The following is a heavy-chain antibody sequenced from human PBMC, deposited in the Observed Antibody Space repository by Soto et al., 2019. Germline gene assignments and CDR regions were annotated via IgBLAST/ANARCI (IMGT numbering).Heavy chain of an antibody. D-gene: IGHD3-10*01. V-gene: IGHV3-74*01. J-gene: IGHJ4*02. CDR1: GFTFSSHW. CDR2: INPGGSST. Sequence: EVQVVESGGGLVQPGGSLRLSCAASGFTFSSHWMHWVRQAAGKGLVWVSRINPGGSSTSYADSVKGRFTISRDNAKNTMYLQMNSLRAEDTAVYYCARAGGADFWGLGTVVTVSS. CDR3: ARAGGADF.